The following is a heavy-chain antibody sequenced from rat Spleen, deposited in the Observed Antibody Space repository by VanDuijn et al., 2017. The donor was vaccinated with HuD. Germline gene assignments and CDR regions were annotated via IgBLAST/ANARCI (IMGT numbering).Heavy chain of an antibody. J-gene: IGHJ2*01. CDR2: ITNTGGST. Sequence: EVQLVESGGGLVQPGRSLKLSCVASGFTFNNYWMTWIRQAPGKGLEWVASITNTGGSTYYPDSAKGRFTISRDNAKSTLYWQMNSLRSEDKATYYCTRDSGYWGQGVMVTVSS. D-gene: IGHD4-3*01. V-gene: IGHV5-31*01. CDR3: TRDSGY. CDR1: GFTFNNYW.